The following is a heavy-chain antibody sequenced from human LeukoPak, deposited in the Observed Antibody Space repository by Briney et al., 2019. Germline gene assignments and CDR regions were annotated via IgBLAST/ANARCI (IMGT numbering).Heavy chain of an antibody. V-gene: IGHV4-34*01. Sequence: PSDTLSLTCAVSGESFSYNYWTWVRQPPGKGLEWIGDINHSGRVNYRPSLKSRVTISVDTSKSQFSLKLSAVTAADTAVYYCARGLGPMSPSLDYWGQGSLVIVSS. CDR1: GESFSYNY. J-gene: IGHJ4*02. CDR3: ARGLGPMSPSLDY. CDR2: INHSGRV. D-gene: IGHD3-22*01.